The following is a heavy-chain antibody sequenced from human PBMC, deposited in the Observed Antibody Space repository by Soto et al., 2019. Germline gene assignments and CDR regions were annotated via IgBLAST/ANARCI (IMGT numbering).Heavy chain of an antibody. D-gene: IGHD3-16*01. CDR3: AEEGGEMATDAFDI. Sequence: QVQLVESGGGVVQPGRSLRLSCAASGFTFSSYGMHWVRQAPGKGLEWVAVISYDGSNKYYADSVKGRFTISRDNSKNQLYLQMNSLRVEDTAVYYCAEEGGEMATDAFDIWGQGTMVTVSS. CDR1: GFTFSSYG. V-gene: IGHV3-30*18. CDR2: ISYDGSNK. J-gene: IGHJ3*02.